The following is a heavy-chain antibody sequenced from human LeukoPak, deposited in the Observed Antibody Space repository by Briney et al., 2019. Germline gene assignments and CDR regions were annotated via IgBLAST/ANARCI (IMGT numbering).Heavy chain of an antibody. CDR3: AKDPLHCSSTSC. CDR1: GFTFSSYG. D-gene: IGHD2-2*01. CDR2: IRYDGSNK. J-gene: IGHJ4*02. Sequence: PGGSLRLSCAASGFTFSSYGMHWVRQAPGKGLEWVAFIRYDGSNKYYADSVKGRFTISRDNSKNTLYLQMNSLRAEDTAVYYCAKDPLHCSSTSCWGQGTLVTVSS. V-gene: IGHV3-30*02.